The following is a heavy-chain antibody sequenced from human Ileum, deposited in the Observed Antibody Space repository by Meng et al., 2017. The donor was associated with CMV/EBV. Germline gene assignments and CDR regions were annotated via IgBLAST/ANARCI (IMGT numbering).Heavy chain of an antibody. CDR3: ARALKGELYNGLGV. V-gene: IGHV3-11*01. J-gene: IGHJ6*02. CDR1: GFTFTDYY. CDR2: ISHSASSR. Sequence: SLKISCAASGFTFTDYYISWIRQATGKGLEWVSYISHSASSRFYAASVKGRFTVSRDNAKNSVYLQMNRLRAEDTAVYYCARALKGELYNGLGVWGQGTTVTVSS. D-gene: IGHD3-10*01.